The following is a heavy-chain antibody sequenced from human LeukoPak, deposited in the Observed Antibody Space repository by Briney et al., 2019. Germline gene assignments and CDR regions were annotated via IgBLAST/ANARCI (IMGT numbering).Heavy chain of an antibody. CDR2: ISSSGSTI. Sequence: GGSLRLSCAASGFTFSSYEMNWVRQAPGKGLEWVSYISSSGSTIYYADSVKGRFTISRDNAKNSLYLQMNSLRDEDTAVYYCARRGCGGDCYQVDYWGQGTLVTVSS. D-gene: IGHD2-21*02. J-gene: IGHJ4*02. V-gene: IGHV3-48*03. CDR3: ARRGCGGDCYQVDY. CDR1: GFTFSSYE.